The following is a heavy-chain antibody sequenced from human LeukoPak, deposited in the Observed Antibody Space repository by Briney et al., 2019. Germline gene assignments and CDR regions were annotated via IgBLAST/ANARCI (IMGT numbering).Heavy chain of an antibody. CDR2: ISYDGSNK. J-gene: IGHJ4*02. V-gene: IGHV3-30*04. CDR1: GFTFSSYA. D-gene: IGHD2-2*01. CDR3: ARDRYCSSTSCPSAVFDY. Sequence: TGGSLRLSCAASGFTFSSYAMHWVRQAPGMGLEWVAVISYDGSNKYYADSVKGRFTISRDNSKNTLYLQMNSLRAEDTAVYYCARDRYCSSTSCPSAVFDYWGQGTLVTVSS.